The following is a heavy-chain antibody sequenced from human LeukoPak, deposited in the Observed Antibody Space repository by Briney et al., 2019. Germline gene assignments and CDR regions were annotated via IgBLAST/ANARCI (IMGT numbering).Heavy chain of an antibody. CDR2: IYHSGST. D-gene: IGHD1-26*01. V-gene: IGHV4-38-2*02. CDR1: GYSISSGYY. J-gene: IGHJ4*02. CDR3: ARRLVGATAFDY. Sequence: SETLSLTCTVSGYSISSGYYWGWIRQPPGKGLEWIGSIYHSGSTYYNPSLKSRVTISVDTSQNQFSLKLSSVTAADTAMYYCARRLVGATAFDYWGQGTLVIGSS.